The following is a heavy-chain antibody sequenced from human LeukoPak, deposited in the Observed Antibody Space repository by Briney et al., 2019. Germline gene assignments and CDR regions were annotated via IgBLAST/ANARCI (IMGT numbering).Heavy chain of an antibody. CDR1: GYTFTSYG. CDR3: ARAQEYFDL. D-gene: IGHD2/OR15-2a*01. CDR2: IIPIFGTA. J-gene: IGHJ4*02. Sequence: GASVKVSCKASGYTFTSYGISWVRQAPGQGLEWMGGIIPIFGTANYAQKFQGRVTITADESTITAYMELSSLRSEDTAVYYCARAQEYFDLWGQGTLVTVSS. V-gene: IGHV1-69*13.